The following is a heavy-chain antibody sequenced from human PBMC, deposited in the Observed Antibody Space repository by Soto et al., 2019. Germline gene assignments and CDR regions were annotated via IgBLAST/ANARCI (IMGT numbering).Heavy chain of an antibody. Sequence: SETLSLTCAVYGGAFSGYYWSWIRQPPGKGLEWIGEINHSGSTNYNPSLKSRVTISVDTSKNQFSLKLSSVTAADTAVYYCARVGIAVVPAAEDNFDYWGQGTLVTVSS. D-gene: IGHD2-2*01. CDR1: GGAFSGYY. CDR2: INHSGST. CDR3: ARVGIAVVPAAEDNFDY. V-gene: IGHV4-34*01. J-gene: IGHJ4*02.